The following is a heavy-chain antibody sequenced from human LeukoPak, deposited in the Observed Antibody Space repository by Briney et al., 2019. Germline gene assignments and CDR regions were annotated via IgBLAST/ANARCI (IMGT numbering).Heavy chain of an antibody. D-gene: IGHD3-10*01. J-gene: IGHJ6*02. Sequence: GGSLRLSCAASGFTFSSYYMRWVRHAPGKGLVWVSRTDYDGSTTLYADSVKGRFTISRDNAKNTLDLQMNSLRAEDTAVYYCARGWFGSRNMDVWGQGTTVTVSS. V-gene: IGHV3-74*03. CDR1: GFTFSSYY. CDR2: TDYDGSTT. CDR3: ARGWFGSRNMDV.